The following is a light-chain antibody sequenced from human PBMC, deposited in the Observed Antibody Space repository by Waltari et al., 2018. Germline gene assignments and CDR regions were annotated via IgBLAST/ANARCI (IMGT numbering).Light chain of an antibody. J-gene: IGLJ1*01. CDR3: CSYAGGTAYV. CDR1: SSDIGTNNF. V-gene: IGLV2-23*01. CDR2: EAT. Sequence: SALTQPASVSGSPGQSITISCTGTSSDIGTNNFVSWYQEYPGKAPKLIIYEATTWPSGVSDRFSASKSGNPASLTISGLQADDEADYSCCSYAGGTAYVFGTGTRVTVL.